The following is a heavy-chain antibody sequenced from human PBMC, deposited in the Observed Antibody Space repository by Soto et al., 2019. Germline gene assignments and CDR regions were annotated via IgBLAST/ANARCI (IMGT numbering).Heavy chain of an antibody. D-gene: IGHD6-19*01. CDR2: ISAFNGNT. V-gene: IGHV1-18*01. CDR3: ARDRGVAPPVAGNTHYYYYMDV. Sequence: QDQLVQSGAEVKKPGASVTVSCKASGYSFTNYGVTWVRQAPGQGREWMGWISAFNGNTHYAQNLQGRVTMTTDASTSTAYMELRSLRSDDRAVYYCARDRGVAPPVAGNTHYYYYMDVWGKGTTVTVSS. CDR1: GYSFTNYG. J-gene: IGHJ6*03.